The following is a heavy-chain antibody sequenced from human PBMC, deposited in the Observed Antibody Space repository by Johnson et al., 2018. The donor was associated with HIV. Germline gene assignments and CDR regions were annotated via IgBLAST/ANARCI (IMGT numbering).Heavy chain of an antibody. D-gene: IGHD5-12*01. CDR3: ASGDDDGF. V-gene: IGHV3-66*01. Sequence: VHLVASGGGLVQPGGSLRLSCAASGFPVSTNSMSWVRQASGKGLAWVSVLYSGGTTHYADSVKGRFTISRDNSKNSLYLQMNSLRGEDTAVYYCASGDDDGFWGQGTMVTVSS. CDR1: GFPVSTNS. J-gene: IGHJ3*01. CDR2: LYSGGTT.